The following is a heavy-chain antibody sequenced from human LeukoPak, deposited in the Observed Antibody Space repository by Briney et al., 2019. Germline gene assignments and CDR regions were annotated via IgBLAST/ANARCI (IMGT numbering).Heavy chain of an antibody. CDR3: ARGPSSGYSYG. CDR2: IYYSGNT. Sequence: SETLSLTCTVSGGSISSYYWSWIRQPPGKGLEWIGYIYYSGNTNYNPSLKSRATISVDTSKNQFSLNLSSVTAADTAVYYCARGPSSGYSYGWGQGTQVTVSS. CDR1: GGSISSYY. V-gene: IGHV4-59*01. J-gene: IGHJ4*02. D-gene: IGHD5-18*01.